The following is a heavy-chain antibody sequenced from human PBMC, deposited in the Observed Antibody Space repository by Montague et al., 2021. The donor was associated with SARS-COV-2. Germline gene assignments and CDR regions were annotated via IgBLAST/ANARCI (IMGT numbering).Heavy chain of an antibody. Sequence: TLSLICTVSGWSISSGGHYWNWIRQVPGRGLEWIGSIYYSGTTYYNPSLKGRFSISVDTSRNQFSLKVKSLTAADTAEYFCARGRFYSSERKDHFDHWGLGTLATVSS. V-gene: IGHV4-31*03. D-gene: IGHD2-21*01. CDR3: ARGRFYSSERKDHFDH. CDR1: GWSISSGGHY. CDR2: IYYSGTT. J-gene: IGHJ4*01.